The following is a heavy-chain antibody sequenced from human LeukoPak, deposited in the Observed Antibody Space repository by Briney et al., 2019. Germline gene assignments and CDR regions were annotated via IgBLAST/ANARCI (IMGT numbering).Heavy chain of an antibody. D-gene: IGHD3-10*01. Sequence: PSETLSLTCAVYGGSFSGYYWSWIRQPPGKGLEWIGEINHSGSTNYNPSLKSRVTISVDTSKNQFSLKLSSVTAADTAVYYCARLKYYYGSGYYFDYWGQGTLVTVSS. J-gene: IGHJ4*02. CDR1: GGSFSGYY. CDR3: ARLKYYYGSGYYFDY. CDR2: INHSGST. V-gene: IGHV4-34*01.